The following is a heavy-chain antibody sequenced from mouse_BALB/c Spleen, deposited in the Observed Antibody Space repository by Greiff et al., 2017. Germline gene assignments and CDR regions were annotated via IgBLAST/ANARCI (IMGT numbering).Heavy chain of an antibody. CDR1: GYTFTSYW. D-gene: IGHD1-1*01. V-gene: IGHV1-5*01. Sequence: EVQLQQPGAELVMPGASVKMSCKASGYTFTSYWMHWVKQRPGQGLEWIGAIYPGNSDTSYNQKFKGKAKLTAVTSTSTAYMELSSLTNEDSAVYYCTRGYYGSLDYAMDYWGQGTSVTVSS. CDR2: IYPGNSDT. CDR3: TRGYYGSLDYAMDY. J-gene: IGHJ4*01.